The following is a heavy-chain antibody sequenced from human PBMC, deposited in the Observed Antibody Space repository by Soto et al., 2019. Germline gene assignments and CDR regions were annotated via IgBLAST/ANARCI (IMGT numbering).Heavy chain of an antibody. CDR2: ISAYNANT. V-gene: IGHV1-18*01. CDR1: GYTFTSYG. D-gene: IGHD1-26*01. Sequence: ASVKVSCKASGYTFTSYGISWVRQAPGQGLEWMGWISAYNANTNYAQRLQGRVTMTTDTSTSASYMELRSLRSDDTAVYFCARDRLGATGDYWGQGTLVTVSS. CDR3: ARDRLGATGDY. J-gene: IGHJ4*02.